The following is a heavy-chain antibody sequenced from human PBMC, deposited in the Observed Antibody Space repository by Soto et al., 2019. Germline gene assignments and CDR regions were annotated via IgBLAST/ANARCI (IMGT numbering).Heavy chain of an antibody. J-gene: IGHJ6*02. V-gene: IGHV3-13*01. Sequence: GGSLRLSCAASGFTFSSYDMHWVRQVTGKGLEWVSVIGIAGDTYYPGSVKGRFTISRENAKNSLYLQMNSLRVEDTAVYYCAREEVGDILTGYHSGMDVWGQGTTVTVSS. CDR3: AREEVGDILTGYHSGMDV. D-gene: IGHD3-9*01. CDR1: GFTFSSYD. CDR2: IGIAGDT.